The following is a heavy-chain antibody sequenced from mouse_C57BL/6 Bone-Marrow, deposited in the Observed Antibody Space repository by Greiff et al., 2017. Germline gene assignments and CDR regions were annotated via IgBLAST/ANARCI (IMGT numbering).Heavy chain of an antibody. Sequence: VQLQQPGAELVRPGSSVKLSCKASGYTFTSYWMHWVKQRPIQGLEWIGNIDPSDSETHYNQKFKDKATLTVDTSSSTAYMQLSSLTSEDSAVYYCARGRYYGSSHFDYWGQGTTLTVSS. CDR1: GYTFTSYW. V-gene: IGHV1-52*01. J-gene: IGHJ2*01. D-gene: IGHD1-1*01. CDR3: ARGRYYGSSHFDY. CDR2: IDPSDSET.